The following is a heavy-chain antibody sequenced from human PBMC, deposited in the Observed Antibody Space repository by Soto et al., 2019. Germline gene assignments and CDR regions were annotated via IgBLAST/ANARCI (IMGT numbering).Heavy chain of an antibody. CDR3: ARGRLREVYYYGMDV. CDR1: GGTFSSYA. J-gene: IGHJ6*02. CDR2: IIPIFGTA. V-gene: IGHV1-69*13. Sequence: SVKVSCKASGGTFSSYAISWVRQAPGQGLEWMGGIIPIFGTANYAQKFQGRVTITADESTSTAYMELSSLRSEDTAVYYCARGRLREVYYYGMDVWGQGTTVTVSS. D-gene: IGHD3-16*01.